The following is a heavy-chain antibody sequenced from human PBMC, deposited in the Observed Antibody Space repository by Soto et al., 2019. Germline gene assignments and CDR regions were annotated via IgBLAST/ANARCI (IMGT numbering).Heavy chain of an antibody. V-gene: IGHV4-59*08. CDR2: IYNNGST. CDR3: ARQAAGPYSYAYDG. CDR1: GTSITSDY. Sequence: PSETLSLTCTFSGTSITSDYWNWIRQPPGKGLEWIGFIYNNGSTFYNPSLKSRVTISVGTSKDQFTLKLSSVTAADTAVYYCARQAAGPYSYAYDGWGQGTLVTV. D-gene: IGHD5-18*01. J-gene: IGHJ4*02.